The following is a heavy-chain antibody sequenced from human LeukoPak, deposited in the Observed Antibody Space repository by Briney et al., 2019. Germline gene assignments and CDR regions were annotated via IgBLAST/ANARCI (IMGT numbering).Heavy chain of an antibody. J-gene: IGHJ3*02. CDR3: ARLAGTGAFDI. V-gene: IGHV1-2*02. CDR2: INPNSGGT. Sequence: ASVKVSCKASGYTFTGHYMHWVRQAPGQGLEWMGWINPNSGGTNYAQKFQGRVTMTRDTSISTAYMELSRLRSDDTAVYYSARLAGTGAFDIWGQGAMVTVSS. D-gene: IGHD6-19*01. CDR1: GYTFTGHY.